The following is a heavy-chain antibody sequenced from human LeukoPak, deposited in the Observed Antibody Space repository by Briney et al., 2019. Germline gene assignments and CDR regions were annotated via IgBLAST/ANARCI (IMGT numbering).Heavy chain of an antibody. CDR3: ARDASDYGRDSSSWFDY. V-gene: IGHV1-46*01. D-gene: IGHD6-13*01. CDR2: IHPSGGST. CDR1: GYTLTELS. Sequence: ASVKVSCKVSGYTLTELSMHWVRQAPGQGLEWMGLIHPSGGSTTYAQKFQGRVTMTRDTSTSTIYMELSSLRSEDTAVYYCARDASDYGRDSSSWFDYWGQGTLVTVSS. J-gene: IGHJ4*02.